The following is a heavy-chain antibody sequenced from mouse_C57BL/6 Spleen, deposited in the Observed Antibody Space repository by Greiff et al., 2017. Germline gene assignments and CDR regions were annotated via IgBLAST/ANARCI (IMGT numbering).Heavy chain of an antibody. J-gene: IGHJ2*01. CDR1: GYTFTSYW. V-gene: IGHV1-64*01. CDR2: IHPNSGST. Sequence: QVHVKQSGAELVKPGASVKLSCKASGYTFTSYWMHWVKQRPGQGLEWIGMIHPNSGSTNYNEKFKSKATLTVDKSSSTAYMQLSSLTSEDSAVYYCARRLLLPYFDYWGQGTTLTVSS. D-gene: IGHD1-1*01. CDR3: ARRLLLPYFDY.